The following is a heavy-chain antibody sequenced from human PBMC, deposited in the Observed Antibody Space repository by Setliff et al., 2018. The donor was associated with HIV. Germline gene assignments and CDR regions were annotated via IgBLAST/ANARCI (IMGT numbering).Heavy chain of an antibody. CDR2: IYHSGST. CDR3: ARTVRREFRTNVGDHYYFYMDV. J-gene: IGHJ6*03. CDR1: GGSISTSNW. Sequence: PSETLSLTCAVSGGSISTSNWWTWVRQPPGKGLEWIGEIYHSGSTNYNPSLKSRVTLSVDKSKNQFSLKLSSVTAADTAVYYCARTVRREFRTNVGDHYYFYMDVWGKGTRVTVSS. V-gene: IGHV4-4*02. D-gene: IGHD3-3*01.